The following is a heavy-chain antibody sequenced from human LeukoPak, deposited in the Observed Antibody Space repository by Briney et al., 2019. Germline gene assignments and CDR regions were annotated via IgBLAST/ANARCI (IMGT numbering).Heavy chain of an antibody. CDR3: AKGSSGYFFDL. Sequence: GSLRLSCAASGFIFNNYGLVWVRQAPGKGLEWVSAISNDGGGTTYADFVKGRFSVSRDNSKNTLFLQMSSLRAEDTALYYCAKGSSGYFFDLWGQGTLVTVSS. CDR1: GFIFNNYG. D-gene: IGHD3-22*01. CDR2: ISNDGGGT. V-gene: IGHV3-23*01. J-gene: IGHJ4*02.